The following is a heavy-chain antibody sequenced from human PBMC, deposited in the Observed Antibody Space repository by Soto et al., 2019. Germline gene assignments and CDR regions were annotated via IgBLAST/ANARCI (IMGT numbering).Heavy chain of an antibody. CDR1: GFTFSSYA. D-gene: IGHD1-26*01. Sequence: GGSLRLSCAASGFTFSSYAMHWVRQAPGKGLEWVAVISYDGSNKYYADSVKGRFTISRDNSKNTLYLQMNSLRAEDTAVYYCARDWVEIGIVGATSYYFDYWGQGTLVTVSS. CDR3: ARDWVEIGIVGATSYYFDY. J-gene: IGHJ4*02. CDR2: ISYDGSNK. V-gene: IGHV3-30-3*01.